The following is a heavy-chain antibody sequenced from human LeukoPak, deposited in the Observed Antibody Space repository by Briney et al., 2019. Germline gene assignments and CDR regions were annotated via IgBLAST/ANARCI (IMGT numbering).Heavy chain of an antibody. V-gene: IGHV4-59*08. D-gene: IGHD1-7*01. CDR3: ARRTRELRGRKNYYYYYGMDV. J-gene: IGHJ6*02. CDR1: GGSISSYY. Sequence: SETLSLTCTVSGGSISSYYWSWIRQPPGKGLEWIGYIYYSGSTNYNPSLESRVTISVDTSKNQFSLKLSSVTAADTAVYYCARRTRELRGRKNYYYYYGMDVWGQGTTVTVSS. CDR2: IYYSGST.